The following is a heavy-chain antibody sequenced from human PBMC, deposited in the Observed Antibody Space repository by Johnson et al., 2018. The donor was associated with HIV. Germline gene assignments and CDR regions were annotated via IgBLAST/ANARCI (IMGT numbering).Heavy chain of an antibody. V-gene: IGHV3-9*01. J-gene: IGHJ3*01. Sequence: VQLVESGGGVVQPGRSLRLSCAASGFTFSSYWMHWVRQAPGKGLEWVSGISWNSGSIGYADSVKGRFTISRDNAKNSLYLQMNSLRAEDTAIYYCAREKEMTRLVAFDGWGQGTVVTVSS. CDR3: AREKEMTRLVAFDG. CDR2: ISWNSGSI. CDR1: GFTFSSYW.